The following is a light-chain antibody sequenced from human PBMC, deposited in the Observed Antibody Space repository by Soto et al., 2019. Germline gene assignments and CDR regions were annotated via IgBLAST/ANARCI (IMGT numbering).Light chain of an antibody. CDR3: HQTDSIPET. V-gene: IGKV1-39*01. CDR1: QSISLL. Sequence: DIQMTQSPSSLSASVGDTVTITCRASQSISLLLNWYQQKPGKAPKLLIYAASSLQSGVPSRFSGNGSGTDFTLTISSLQPEDFATYYCHQTDSIPETFGQGTKVETK. CDR2: AAS. J-gene: IGKJ1*01.